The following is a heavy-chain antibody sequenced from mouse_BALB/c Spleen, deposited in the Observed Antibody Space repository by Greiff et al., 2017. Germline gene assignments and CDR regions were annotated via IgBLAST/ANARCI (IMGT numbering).Heavy chain of an antibody. V-gene: IGHV1-7*01. CDR1: GYTFTSYW. CDR3: ARSASYGSTFYAMDY. D-gene: IGHD1-1*01. Sequence: VQLVESGAELAKPGASVKMSCKASGYTFTSYWMHWVKQRPGQGLEWIGYINPSTGYTEYNQKFKDKATLTADKSSSTAYMQLSSLTSEDSAVYYCARSASYGSTFYAMDYWGQGTSVTVSS. CDR2: INPSTGYT. J-gene: IGHJ4*01.